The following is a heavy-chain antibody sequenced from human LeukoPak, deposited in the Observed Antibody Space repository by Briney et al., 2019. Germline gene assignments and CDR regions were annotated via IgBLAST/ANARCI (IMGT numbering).Heavy chain of an antibody. V-gene: IGHV3-23*01. D-gene: IGHD2-2*01. CDR1: GFTFSSYA. CDR3: AKRHPLGVVPAAHLDY. Sequence: PGGSLRLSCAASGFTFSSYAMSWVRQAPGKGLEWVSGISGSGGSTYYADSVKGRSTISRDNSKNTLYLQMNSLRAEDTAVYYCAKRHPLGVVPAAHLDYWGQGTLVTVSS. J-gene: IGHJ4*02. CDR2: ISGSGGST.